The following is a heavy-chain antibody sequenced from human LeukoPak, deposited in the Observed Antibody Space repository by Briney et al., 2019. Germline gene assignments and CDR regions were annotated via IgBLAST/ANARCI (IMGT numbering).Heavy chain of an antibody. D-gene: IGHD6-13*01. CDR1: GGSFSGYY. Sequence: PSETLSLTCAVYGGSFSGYYWSWIRQPPGKGLEWIGEINHSGSTNYNPSLKSRVTISVDTSKNQFTLKLSSVPAADTAVYYCARAHSSSWDDYWGQGTLVTVSS. V-gene: IGHV4-34*01. CDR3: ARAHSSSWDDY. J-gene: IGHJ4*02. CDR2: INHSGST.